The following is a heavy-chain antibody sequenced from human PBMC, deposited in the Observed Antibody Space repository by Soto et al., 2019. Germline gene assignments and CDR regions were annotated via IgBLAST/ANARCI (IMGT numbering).Heavy chain of an antibody. CDR2: ISSSSSTI. D-gene: IGHD1-26*01. Sequence: EVQLVESGGGLVQPGGSLRLSCAASGLTFSSYSMNWVRQAPGKGLEWVSYISSSSSTIYYADSVKGRFTISRDNAKNSLYLQMNSLRAEDTAVYYCAREVGPINYWGQGTLVTVSS. CDR3: AREVGPINY. J-gene: IGHJ4*02. CDR1: GLTFSSYS. V-gene: IGHV3-48*01.